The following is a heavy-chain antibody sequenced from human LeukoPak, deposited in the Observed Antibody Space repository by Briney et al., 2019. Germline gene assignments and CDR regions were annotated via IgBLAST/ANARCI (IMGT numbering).Heavy chain of an antibody. J-gene: IGHJ6*03. CDR1: GGSFSGYY. D-gene: IGHD6-19*01. CDR3: ARFPQWLVQNYYYMDV. CDR2: INHSGST. V-gene: IGHV4-34*01. Sequence: SETLSLTCAVYGGSFSGYYWSWICQPPGKGLEWIGEINHSGSTNYNPSLKSRVTISVDTSKNQFSLKLSSVTAADTAVYYCARFPQWLVQNYYYMDVWGKGTTVTVSS.